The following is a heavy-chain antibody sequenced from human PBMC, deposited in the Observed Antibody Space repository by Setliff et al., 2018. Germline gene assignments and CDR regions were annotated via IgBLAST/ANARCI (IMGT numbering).Heavy chain of an antibody. V-gene: IGHV3-23*01. J-gene: IGHJ4*02. CDR1: GFTFSSFA. Sequence: GGSLRLSCAASGFTFSSFAMSWVRQAPGKRLEWVSIINVGGTNTYYRDSVKGRFTISRDNSKSTLYLQMNSLRAEDTAIYYCAKDKDVQVDYFDYWGPGTLVTVSS. CDR2: INVGGTNT. CDR3: AKDKDVQVDYFDY. D-gene: IGHD2-15*01.